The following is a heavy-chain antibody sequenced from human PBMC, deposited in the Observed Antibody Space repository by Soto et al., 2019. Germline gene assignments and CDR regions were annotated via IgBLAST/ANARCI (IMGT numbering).Heavy chain of an antibody. D-gene: IGHD6-13*01. CDR2: IIPIFGTA. Sequence: SVKVSCKASGGTFSSYAISWVRQAPGQGLEWMGGIIPIFGTANYAQKFQGRVTITADESTSTAYMELSSLRSEDTAVYYCARVARDSSPFNWFDPWAREPWSPSPQ. CDR3: ARVARDSSPFNWFDP. V-gene: IGHV1-69*13. J-gene: IGHJ5*02. CDR1: GGTFSSYA.